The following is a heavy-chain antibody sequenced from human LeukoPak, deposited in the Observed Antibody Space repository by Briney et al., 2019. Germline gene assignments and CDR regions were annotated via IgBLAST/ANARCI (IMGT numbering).Heavy chain of an antibody. J-gene: IGHJ4*02. CDR1: GFTFDCCG. D-gene: IGHD5-18*01. V-gene: IGHV3-30*02. CDR2: IRNVGNDK. Sequence: GGSLRLSCAASGFTFDCCGMHWVRQAPGKGLEWVAFIRNVGNDKYYADSVKGRFFISRDNSKNTLSLQMNSLRVEDTAVYYCAKEIGYSYGYSPDYWGQGTLVTVSS. CDR3: AKEIGYSYGYSPDY.